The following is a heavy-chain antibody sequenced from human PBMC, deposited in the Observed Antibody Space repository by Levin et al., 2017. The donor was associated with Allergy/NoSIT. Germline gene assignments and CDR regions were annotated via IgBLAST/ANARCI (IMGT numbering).Heavy chain of an antibody. D-gene: IGHD4-23*01. Sequence: GGSLRLSCAASGFTFSNYAMSWVRQAPGKGLEWLSSVSGSGGDTYYTDSVKGRFTISRDNSKNTLFLDLNSLRAEDTAIYYCAKVSISGGLPFDAFDVWGQGTMVTVS. J-gene: IGHJ3*01. CDR2: VSGSGGDT. CDR1: GFTFSNYA. CDR3: AKVSISGGLPFDAFDV. V-gene: IGHV3-23*01.